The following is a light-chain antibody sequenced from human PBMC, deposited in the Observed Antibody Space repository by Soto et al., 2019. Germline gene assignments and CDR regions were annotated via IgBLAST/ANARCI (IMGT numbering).Light chain of an antibody. V-gene: IGLV2-8*01. CDR1: GSDIGNYNY. CDR2: EVN. CDR3: SSYAGSSNV. Sequence: SALTQPASVSGSPGQSITISCPGTGSDIGNYNYVSWYQQHPGKAPKLMIYEVNKRPSGVPDRFSGSKSGNTASLTVSGLQAEDEADYYCSSYAGSSNVFGTGTKVTVL. J-gene: IGLJ1*01.